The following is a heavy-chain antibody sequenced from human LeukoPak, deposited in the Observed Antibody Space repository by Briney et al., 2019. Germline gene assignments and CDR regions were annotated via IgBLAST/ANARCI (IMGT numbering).Heavy chain of an antibody. Sequence: NPSETLSLTCTVSGGSISSSSYYGGWIRQPPGKGLEWIGSIYYSGSTYCNPSLKSRVTISVDTSKNQFSLKLSSVTAADTAVYYCANILGSCSGGSCYSREYAFDIWGQGTMVTVSS. V-gene: IGHV4-39*01. CDR2: IYYSGST. D-gene: IGHD2-15*01. J-gene: IGHJ3*02. CDR3: ANILGSCSGGSCYSREYAFDI. CDR1: GGSISSSSYY.